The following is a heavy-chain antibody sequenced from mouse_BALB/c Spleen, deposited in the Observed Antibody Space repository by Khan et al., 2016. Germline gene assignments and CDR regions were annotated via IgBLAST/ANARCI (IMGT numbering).Heavy chain of an antibody. CDR1: GYSITSDYA. V-gene: IGHV3-2*02. Sequence: EVQLQESGPGLVKPSQSLSLTCTVTGYSITSDYAWNWIRQFPGNKLEWMGYISYRGSTTYNPSLKSRISITRDTSKNQFFLQLNSVTTEETATYFCASDPYGYDVAWFAYWGQGTLVSVSA. CDR2: ISYRGST. D-gene: IGHD2-2*01. CDR3: ASDPYGYDVAWFAY. J-gene: IGHJ3*01.